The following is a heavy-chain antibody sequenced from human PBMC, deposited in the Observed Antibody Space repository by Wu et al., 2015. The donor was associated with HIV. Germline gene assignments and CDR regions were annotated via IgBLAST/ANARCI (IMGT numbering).Heavy chain of an antibody. CDR2: ITPNSGST. CDR1: GYTFTSYD. J-gene: IGHJ4*02. CDR3: ASTFSVTTNY. Sequence: QVQLVQSGAEMKKPGASVKVSCKASGYTFTSYDINWVRQAPGQGLEWMGWITPNSGSTNYAQKFQGRVTMTRDTSISTAYMELSRLRSDDTAVYYCASTFSVTTNYWGQGTLVTVSS. D-gene: IGHD4-17*01. V-gene: IGHV1-2*02.